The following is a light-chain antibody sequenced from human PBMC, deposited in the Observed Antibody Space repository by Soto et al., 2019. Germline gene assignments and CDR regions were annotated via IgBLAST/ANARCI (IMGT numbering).Light chain of an antibody. V-gene: IGLV2-14*01. Sequence: QSALTQPASVSGSPGQSITISCAGTMRDVGAYNLVSWYQQDPGRAHQLIIYEVRNRPSGISFRFSGSKSGNTASLTISGLQAEDEADYYCSSYTSKSSLIFGGGTKVTVL. CDR2: EVR. J-gene: IGLJ2*01. CDR3: SSYTSKSSLI. CDR1: MRDVGAYNL.